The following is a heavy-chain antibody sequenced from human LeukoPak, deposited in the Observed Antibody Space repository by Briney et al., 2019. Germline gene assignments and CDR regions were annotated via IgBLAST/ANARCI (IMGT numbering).Heavy chain of an antibody. D-gene: IGHD1-26*01. J-gene: IGHJ4*02. V-gene: IGHV4-61*02. CDR3: AREFSGSYSSMGY. Sequence: SETLSLTCTVSGGSISSGSYYWSWIRQPAGRGLEWIGRIYTSGSTNYNPSLKSPVTISVDTSKNQFSLKLSSVTAADTAVYYCAREFSGSYSSMGYWGQGTLVTVSS. CDR1: GGSISSGSYY. CDR2: IYTSGST.